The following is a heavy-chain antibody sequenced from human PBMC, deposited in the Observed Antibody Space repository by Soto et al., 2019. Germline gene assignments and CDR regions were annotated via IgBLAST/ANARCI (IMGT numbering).Heavy chain of an antibody. V-gene: IGHV1-24*01. CDR3: APKSPELYSYGSNNYYYYMDD. J-gene: IGHJ6*03. D-gene: IGHD5-18*01. CDR2: FDPEDGET. Sequence: EASVKVSCKVSGYTLTELSMHWVRQAPGKGLEWMGGFDPEDGETIYAQKFQGRVTMTEDTSTDTAYMELSSLRSEDTAVYYCAPKSPELYSYGSNNYYYYMDDWGKGTTVTVSS. CDR1: GYTLTELS.